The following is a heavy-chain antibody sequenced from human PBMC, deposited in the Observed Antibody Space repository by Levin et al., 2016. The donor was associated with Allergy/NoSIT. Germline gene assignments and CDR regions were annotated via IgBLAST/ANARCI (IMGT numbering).Heavy chain of an antibody. Sequence: GESLKISCAASGFTFNNAWMSWVRQTPGKGLEWVGRIKSKTDDETTDYAAPVKGRFTISRDDSKHTLYLQMNSLKTEDTAVYYCTTDVTEYFDYWGQGTLVTVSS. J-gene: IGHJ4*02. CDR3: TTDVTEYFDY. CDR1: GFTFNNAW. CDR2: IKSKTDDETT. V-gene: IGHV3-15*01. D-gene: IGHD1-14*01.